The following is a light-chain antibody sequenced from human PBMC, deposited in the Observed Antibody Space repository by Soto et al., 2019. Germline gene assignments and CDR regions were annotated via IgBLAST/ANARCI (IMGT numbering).Light chain of an antibody. Sequence: EIVLTQSPGTLSLSPGERATLSCRASQSVSSSYLDWYQQKPGQAPRLLIYGASSRATGIPDRFSGSGSGTDFTLTISRLEPEDFAVYYCQQYGSSVLTFGGGTKVEIK. CDR3: QQYGSSVLT. V-gene: IGKV3-20*01. CDR2: GAS. CDR1: QSVSSSY. J-gene: IGKJ4*01.